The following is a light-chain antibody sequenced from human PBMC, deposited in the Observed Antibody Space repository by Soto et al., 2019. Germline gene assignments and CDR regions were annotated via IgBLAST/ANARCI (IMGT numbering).Light chain of an antibody. V-gene: IGKV1-5*01. J-gene: IGKJ5*01. CDR1: QSISRW. Sequence: DIQMTQSPSTLSASVGDRVTITCRASQSISRWLAWYQQKPGKAPKALIYDASTLRSGVPSRFSGGGSGTEFTLTIRSLKPDDFATDYCQQYNTYSTFGQGTRLEIK. CDR3: QQYNTYST. CDR2: DAS.